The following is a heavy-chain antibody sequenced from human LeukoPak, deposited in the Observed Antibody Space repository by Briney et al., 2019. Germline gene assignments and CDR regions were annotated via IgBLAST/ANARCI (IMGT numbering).Heavy chain of an antibody. CDR2: ISYDGSNK. J-gene: IGHJ6*02. V-gene: IGHV3-30*04. CDR3: ARDYFYGLDV. Sequence: GGSLRLSCAASGFTFSSYAMHWVRQAPGKGLEWVAVISYDGSNKYYADSVKGRFTISRDNSKNTLYLQMNSLRAEDTAVYYCARDYFYGLDVWGQGTTVTVSS. CDR1: GFTFSSYA.